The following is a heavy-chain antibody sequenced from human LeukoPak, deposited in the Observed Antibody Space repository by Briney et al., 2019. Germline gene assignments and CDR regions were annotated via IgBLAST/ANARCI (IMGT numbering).Heavy chain of an antibody. CDR3: ARDSTDYGGTHYYYYGMDV. CDR1: GYTFTSYG. CDR2: INAGNGNT. Sequence: ASVKVSCKASGYTFTSYGISWVRQAPGQGLEWMGWINAGNGNTKYSQKFQDRVTITRDTSASTAYMELSSLRSEDMAVYYCARDSTDYGGTHYYYYGMDVWGQGTTVTVSS. J-gene: IGHJ6*02. D-gene: IGHD4-23*01. V-gene: IGHV1-18*03.